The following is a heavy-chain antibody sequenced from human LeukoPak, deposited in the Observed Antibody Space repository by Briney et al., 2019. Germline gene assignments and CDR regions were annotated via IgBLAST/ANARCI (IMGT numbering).Heavy chain of an antibody. D-gene: IGHD2-21*01. J-gene: IGHJ5*01. V-gene: IGHV4-39*07. Sequence: SETLSLTCTVAGDSISSGSHYWGWIRLPPGNGLEWIGSIFYSGRTYYTPSLKSRVTMSLDTSKNQSSLRLTSVTAADTAVYYCARQVAVVEPTDPNWFDSWGQGTLVTVSS. CDR3: ARQVAVVEPTDPNWFDS. CDR2: IFYSGRT. CDR1: GDSISSGSHY.